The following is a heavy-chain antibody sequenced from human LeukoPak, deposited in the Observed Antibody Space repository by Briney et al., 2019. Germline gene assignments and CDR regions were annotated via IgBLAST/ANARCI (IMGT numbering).Heavy chain of an antibody. D-gene: IGHD5-18*01. Sequence: ASVKVSCKASGGTFSSYAISWVRQAPGQGLEWMGWISAYNGNTNYAQKLQGRVTMTTDTSTSTAYMELSSLRSEDTAVYYCARGGRDTAVDYWGQGTLVTVSS. CDR1: GGTFSSYA. CDR3: ARGGRDTAVDY. V-gene: IGHV1-18*01. CDR2: ISAYNGNT. J-gene: IGHJ4*02.